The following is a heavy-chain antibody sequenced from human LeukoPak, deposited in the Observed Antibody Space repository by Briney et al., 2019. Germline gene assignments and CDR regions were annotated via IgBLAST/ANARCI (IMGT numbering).Heavy chain of an antibody. CDR3: ARERGYVWGSYRYTTDVGYFDY. V-gene: IGHV3-21*01. D-gene: IGHD3-16*02. CDR2: ISSSSSYI. J-gene: IGHJ4*02. CDR1: GFTFSSYS. Sequence: PGGSLRLSCAASGFTFSSYSMNWVRQAPGKGLEWVSSISSSSSYIYYADSVKGRFTISRDNAKNSLYLQMNSLRAEDTAVYYCARERGYVWGSYRYTTDVGYFDYWGQGTLVTVSS.